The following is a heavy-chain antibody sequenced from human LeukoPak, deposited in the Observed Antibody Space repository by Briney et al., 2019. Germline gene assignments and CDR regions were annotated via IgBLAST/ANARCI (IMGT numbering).Heavy chain of an antibody. CDR2: IYPGDSDT. Sequence: PGESLKISCKGSGYTFTSYWIAWVRQMPGKGLEWMGIIYPGDSDTRYSPSFQGQVTFSADKSISTAYLQWNSLKASDTAMYYCARRVAAAGLNWFDPWGQGTLVTVSS. CDR3: ARRVAAAGLNWFDP. D-gene: IGHD6-13*01. V-gene: IGHV5-51*01. J-gene: IGHJ5*02. CDR1: GYTFTSYW.